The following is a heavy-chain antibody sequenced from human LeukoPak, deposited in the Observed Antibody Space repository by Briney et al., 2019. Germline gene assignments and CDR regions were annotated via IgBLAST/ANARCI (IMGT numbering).Heavy chain of an antibody. CDR1: GGSISSHY. J-gene: IGHJ4*02. Sequence: PSETLSLTCTVSGGSISSHYWSWIRQPPGKGLEWIGYIHYIGTTYYNPSLKSRVTISVDTSKNQFSLKLSSVTAADTAVYYCARLRDMAVVFWGQGTLVTVSS. CDR2: IHYIGTT. CDR3: ARLRDMAVVF. D-gene: IGHD2-15*01. V-gene: IGHV4-59*08.